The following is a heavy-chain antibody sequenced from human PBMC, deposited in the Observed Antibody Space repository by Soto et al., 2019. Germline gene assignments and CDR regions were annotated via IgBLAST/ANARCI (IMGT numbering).Heavy chain of an antibody. CDR3: ATQNPGSYHFDH. CDR2: IYQSGST. CDR1: GGSISSGGYY. J-gene: IGHJ4*02. Sequence: PSETLSLTCTVSGGSISSGGYYWSWIRQHPGKGLEWIGEIYQSGSTYYSPSLKSRVIISLDKSKNEFSLRLNSVTAADTAVYYCATQNPGSYHFDHWGQGHPVTVSS. D-gene: IGHD3-10*01. V-gene: IGHV4-31*09.